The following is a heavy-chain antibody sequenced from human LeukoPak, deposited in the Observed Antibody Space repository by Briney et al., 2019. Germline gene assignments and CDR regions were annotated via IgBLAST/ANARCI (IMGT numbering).Heavy chain of an antibody. CDR3: ARVATSGWYAWYFDL. J-gene: IGHJ2*01. CDR1: GFTFSSYS. CDR2: INSDGSST. Sequence: PGGSLRLSCAASGFTFSSYSMNWVRQAPGKGLEWVSRINSDGSSTSYADSVKGRFTISRDNAKNTLYLQMNSLRAEDTAVYYCARVATSGWYAWYFDLWGRGTLVTVSS. V-gene: IGHV3-74*01. D-gene: IGHD6-19*01.